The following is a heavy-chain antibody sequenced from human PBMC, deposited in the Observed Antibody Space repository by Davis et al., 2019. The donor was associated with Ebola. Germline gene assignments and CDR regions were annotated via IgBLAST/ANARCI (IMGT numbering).Heavy chain of an antibody. CDR1: GFTFSRYS. Sequence: GESLKISCAASGFTFSRYSMNWVRQAPGKGLEWVSSISSSSSYIYYADSVKGRFTLARDNAKNSLYLQMNSLRAEDTAVYYCARDVIVAPGADYFYGMDVWGQGTTVTVSS. D-gene: IGHD5-12*01. CDR2: ISSSSSYI. CDR3: ARDVIVAPGADYFYGMDV. V-gene: IGHV3-21*01. J-gene: IGHJ6*02.